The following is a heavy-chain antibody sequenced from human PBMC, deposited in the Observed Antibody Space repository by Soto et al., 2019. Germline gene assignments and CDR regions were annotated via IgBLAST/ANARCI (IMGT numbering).Heavy chain of an antibody. CDR2: IFHSGIT. CDR1: GGSFNNDY. Sequence: PSETLSLTCTISGGSFNNDYWTWIRQSPGKGLEWIGYIFHSGITDYNPSVKSRVTISIDKSKNLFSLKLTSVTAADTAVYYCARDRYFYDSAGYYRTLDSWGQGIMVTVYS. J-gene: IGHJ5*01. D-gene: IGHD3-22*01. CDR3: ARDRYFYDSAGYYRTLDS. V-gene: IGHV4-59*01.